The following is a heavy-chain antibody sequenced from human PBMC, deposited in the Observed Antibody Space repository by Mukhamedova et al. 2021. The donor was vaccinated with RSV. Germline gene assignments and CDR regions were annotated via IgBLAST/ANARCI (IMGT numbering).Heavy chain of an antibody. J-gene: IGHJ3*02. Sequence: YYNPSLKSRVIISVDTSKNQLYLKLTSVTAADTGAYFCARLPHSSLDTFDIWGQGTMVTVPS. D-gene: IGHD3-22*01. CDR3: ARLPHSSLDTFDI. V-gene: IGHV4-39*01.